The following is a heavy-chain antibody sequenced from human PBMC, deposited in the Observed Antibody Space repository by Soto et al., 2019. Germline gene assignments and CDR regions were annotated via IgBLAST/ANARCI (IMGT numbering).Heavy chain of an antibody. Sequence: PSETLSLTCAVYGGSFSSYYWSWIRQPPGKGLEWIGEINHSGSTNYNPSLKSRVTISVDTSKNQFSLKLSSVTAADTAVYYCARGRRIRYYFDYWGQGTLVTVSS. CDR2: INHSGST. V-gene: IGHV4-34*01. CDR3: ARGRRIRYYFDY. D-gene: IGHD2-15*01. CDR1: GGSFSSYY. J-gene: IGHJ4*02.